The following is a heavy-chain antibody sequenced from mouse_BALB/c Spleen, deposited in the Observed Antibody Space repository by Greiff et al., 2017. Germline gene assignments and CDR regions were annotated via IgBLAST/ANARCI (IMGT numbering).Heavy chain of an antibody. D-gene: IGHD1-1*01. CDR2: ISNGGGST. CDR1: GFTFSSYT. CDR3: ARHGNYGWYFDV. V-gene: IGHV5-12-2*01. J-gene: IGHJ1*01. Sequence: EVQGVESGGGLVQPGGSLKLSCAASGFTFSSYTMSWVRQTPEKRLEWVAYISNGGGSTYYPDTVKGRFTISRDNAKNTLYLQMSSLKSEDTAMYYCARHGNYGWYFDVWGAGTTVTVSS.